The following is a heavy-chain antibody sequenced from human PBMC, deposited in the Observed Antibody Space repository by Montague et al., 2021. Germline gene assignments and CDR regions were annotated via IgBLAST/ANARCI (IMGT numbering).Heavy chain of an antibody. CDR2: INGDGSST. Sequence: SLRLSCAASGFTFSSYWMGWVCQAPGKGLVCVSRINGDGSSTNYADSVKGRFTISRDNAKNTLYLQMNNLRAEDTAVYYCARDLGHCAGGSCGVWGQGTTVIVSS. CDR3: ARDLGHCAGGSCGV. V-gene: IGHV3-74*01. CDR1: GFTFSSYW. J-gene: IGHJ6*02. D-gene: IGHD2-15*01.